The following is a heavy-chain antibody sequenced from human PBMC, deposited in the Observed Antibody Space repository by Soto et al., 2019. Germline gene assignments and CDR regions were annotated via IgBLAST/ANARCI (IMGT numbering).Heavy chain of an antibody. CDR2: ISSSRSFI. CDR3: ASNIPFDY. V-gene: IGHV3-21*01. Sequence: GGSLRLSCAASGFSFSDYSMKWVRQAPGKGLEWVSSISSSRSFIYYADSVKGRFTISRDNAKNSPYLQMNSLTAEDTAVYYCASNIPFDYWGQGTLVTVSS. J-gene: IGHJ4*02. CDR1: GFSFSDYS.